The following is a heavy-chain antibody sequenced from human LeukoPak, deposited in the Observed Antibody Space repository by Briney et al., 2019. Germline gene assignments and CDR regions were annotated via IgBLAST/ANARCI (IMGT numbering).Heavy chain of an antibody. CDR3: ARPGYYDSSGYYGYYYYMDV. V-gene: IGHV4-4*07. Sequence: SETLSLTCTVSGGSLSSYYWSWIRQPARKGLECIGRIYISVSTTYTTSPTRLATISVDTPKTQFSLRLSSVTAADTAVYYCARPGYYDSSGYYGYYYYMDVWGKGTTVTVSS. CDR1: GGSLSSYY. D-gene: IGHD3-22*01. J-gene: IGHJ6*03. CDR2: IYISVST.